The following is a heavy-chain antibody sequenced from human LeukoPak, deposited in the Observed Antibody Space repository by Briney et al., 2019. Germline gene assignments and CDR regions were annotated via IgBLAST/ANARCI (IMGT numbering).Heavy chain of an antibody. J-gene: IGHJ6*03. CDR1: GGTFSSYA. Sequence: ASVKVSCKASGGTFSSYAISWVRQAPGQGLEWMGGIIPIFGTANYAQKFQGRVTITADKSTSTAYMELSSLRSEDTAVYYCARDGIVVVPAAMSPNYYYYMDVWGKGTTVTVSS. CDR3: ARDGIVVVPAAMSPNYYYYMDV. CDR2: IIPIFGTA. D-gene: IGHD2-2*01. V-gene: IGHV1-69*06.